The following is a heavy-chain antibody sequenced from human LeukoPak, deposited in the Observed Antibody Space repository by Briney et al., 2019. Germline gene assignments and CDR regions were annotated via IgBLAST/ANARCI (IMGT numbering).Heavy chain of an antibody. CDR1: GGSFSGYY. V-gene: IGHV4-34*01. D-gene: IGHD1/OR15-1a*01. CDR2: INHSGST. J-gene: IGHJ4*02. Sequence: SETLSLTCAVYGGSFSGYYWSWIRQPPGKGLEWIGEINHSGSTNYNPSLKSRVTISVDTSKNQFSLKLSSVTAADTAVYYCAKLSAVEQNFDYWGQGTLVTVPS. CDR3: AKLSAVEQNFDY.